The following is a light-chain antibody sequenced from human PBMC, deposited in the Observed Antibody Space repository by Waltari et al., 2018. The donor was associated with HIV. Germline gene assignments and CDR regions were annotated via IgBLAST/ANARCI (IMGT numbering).Light chain of an antibody. CDR3: AAWDDSLRGVV. J-gene: IGLJ2*01. CDR2: RNN. CDR1: SSNIGSNY. V-gene: IGLV1-47*01. Sequence: QSVLTQPPSASGTPGQRVTISCSGSSSNIGSNYVHWYQQLPGTTPNPRIYRNNKPPSGGPDRFSGSKSGTSASLAISGLRSEHEADYYCAAWDDSLRGVVFGRGTKLTVL.